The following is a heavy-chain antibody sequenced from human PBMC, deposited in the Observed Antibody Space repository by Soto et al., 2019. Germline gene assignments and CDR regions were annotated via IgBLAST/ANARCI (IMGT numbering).Heavy chain of an antibody. D-gene: IGHD3-22*01. Sequence: QITLKESGPTLVKPTQTLTLTCTFSGFSLSTSGVGVGWIRQPPGKALEWLALIYWDDDKRYSPSLKSRLTITKDTSKNQVVLTMTNMDPVDTATYYCAHIPKTVLGYSPPGGFDPWGQGTLVTVSS. CDR2: IYWDDDK. V-gene: IGHV2-5*02. CDR1: GFSLSTSGVG. J-gene: IGHJ5*02. CDR3: AHIPKTVLGYSPPGGFDP.